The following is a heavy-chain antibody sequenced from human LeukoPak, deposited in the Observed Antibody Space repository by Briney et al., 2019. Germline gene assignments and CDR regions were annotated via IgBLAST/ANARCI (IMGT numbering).Heavy chain of an antibody. CDR2: IYYSGST. CDR3: ARASSSGHYYYYYYMDV. J-gene: IGHJ6*03. D-gene: IGHD3-22*01. Sequence: SETLSLTCTVSGGSISSYYWGWLRQPPGKGLEGIGTIYYSGSTYYNPSLKSRVTISVDTSKNQFSLKLSSVTAADTAVYYCARASSSGHYYYYYYMDVWGKGTTVTISS. V-gene: IGHV4-39*07. CDR1: GGSISSYY.